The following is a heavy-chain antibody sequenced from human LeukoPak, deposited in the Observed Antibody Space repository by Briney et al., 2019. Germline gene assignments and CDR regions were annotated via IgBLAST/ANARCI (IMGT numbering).Heavy chain of an antibody. CDR2: INPSGGST. Sequence: GASVKVSCKASGYTFTSYYMHWVRQAPGQGLEWMGIINPSGGSTSNEQKFQGRVTMTRAMYKSKVYMELSSLRSEDTAVYYCARLDDRIAAIDYWGQGTLVTVSS. V-gene: IGHV1-46*01. J-gene: IGHJ4*02. CDR3: ARLDDRIAAIDY. D-gene: IGHD6-6*01. CDR1: GYTFTSYY.